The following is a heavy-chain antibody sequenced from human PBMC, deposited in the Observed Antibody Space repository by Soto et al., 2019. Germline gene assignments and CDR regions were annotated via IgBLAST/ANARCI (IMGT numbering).Heavy chain of an antibody. CDR1: GFTLSMSA. Sequence: PGGSLRLSCASSGFTLSMSAVNWVRQAPGKGLEWVSYISDSGDRTYYADSVKGRFTIPRDRSKNTVSLQMDSLRAEDTAVYYCAKDRGIIVKAGDAFDVWGQGTKVT. D-gene: IGHD3-16*02. CDR3: AKDRGIIVKAGDAFDV. CDR2: ISDSGDRT. J-gene: IGHJ3*01. V-gene: IGHV3-23*01.